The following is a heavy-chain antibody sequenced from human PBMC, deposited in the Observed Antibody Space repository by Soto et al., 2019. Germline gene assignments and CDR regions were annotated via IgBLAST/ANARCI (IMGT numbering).Heavy chain of an antibody. CDR3: AKDRRAGGNSAFYFDF. Sequence: EVQMLASGGGLGQPWGSLRLSCAASGFKFSNYAMSWVRQAPGKGLEWVSLISATGGGTYYADSVKGRFTISRDNSHNTLYLQVHSLTAEDTAVYYCAKDRRAGGNSAFYFDFWGQGAQVTVSS. CDR1: GFKFSNYA. CDR2: ISATGGGT. V-gene: IGHV3-23*01. D-gene: IGHD3-16*01. J-gene: IGHJ4*02.